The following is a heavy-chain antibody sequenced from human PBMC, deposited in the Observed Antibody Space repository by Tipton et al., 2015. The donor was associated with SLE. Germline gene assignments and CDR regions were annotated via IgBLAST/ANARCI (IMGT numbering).Heavy chain of an antibody. CDR2: IYYSGST. CDR3: ASGIAAGGTPFGY. V-gene: IGHV4-39*07. J-gene: IGHJ4*02. Sequence: TLSLTCTVSGGSISSSSYYWGWIRQPPGKGLEWIGSIYYSGSTYYNPSLKSRVTISVDTSKNQFSLKLSPVTAADTAVYYCASGIAAGGTPFGYWGQGTLVTVSS. D-gene: IGHD6-13*01. CDR1: GGSISSSSYY.